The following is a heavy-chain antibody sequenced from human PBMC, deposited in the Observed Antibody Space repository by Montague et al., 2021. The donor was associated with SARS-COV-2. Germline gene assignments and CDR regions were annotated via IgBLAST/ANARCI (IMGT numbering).Heavy chain of an antibody. CDR3: AREFRIELWQTNWYFGL. CDR1: GGSISGHY. Sequence: SETLSLTCSVSGGSISGHYWSWIRQPPGKGLEWIGNFDHSGNTKYNPSLKSRAIISVDTSKNQFALRLSSVTAADTAVYYCAREFRIELWQTNWYFGLWGRGTLVTVSS. V-gene: IGHV4-59*11. D-gene: IGHD3-16*01. CDR2: FDHSGNT. J-gene: IGHJ2*01.